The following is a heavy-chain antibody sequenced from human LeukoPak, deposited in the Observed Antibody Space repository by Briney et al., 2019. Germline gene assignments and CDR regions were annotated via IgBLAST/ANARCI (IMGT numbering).Heavy chain of an antibody. CDR2: ISHIGRT. CDR1: GDSFSSHY. CDR3: ARDLVTVTKGFDI. V-gene: IGHV4-59*11. D-gene: IGHD4-17*01. J-gene: IGHJ3*02. Sequence: PSETLSLTCAVSGDSFSSHYWTWIRQSPGTGLEWIGYISHIGRTNYNPSLKSRVTISIDTSKNQFSLKLRSVTAADTAVYYCARDLVTVTKGFDIWGQVTMVSVSS.